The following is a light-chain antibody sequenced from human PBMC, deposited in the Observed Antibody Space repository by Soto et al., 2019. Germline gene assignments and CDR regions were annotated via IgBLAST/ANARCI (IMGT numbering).Light chain of an antibody. J-gene: IGLJ2*01. CDR2: EVI. Sequence: QSALTQPPSASGSPGQSVTISCTGTSSEVGGYNYVSWYQQHPGKAPKLMIYEVIKRPSGVPDRFSGSKSGNTASLTVSGLQAEDEADYYCTSYAGSNNVVFGGGTKLTVL. CDR1: SSEVGGYNY. CDR3: TSYAGSNNVV. V-gene: IGLV2-8*01.